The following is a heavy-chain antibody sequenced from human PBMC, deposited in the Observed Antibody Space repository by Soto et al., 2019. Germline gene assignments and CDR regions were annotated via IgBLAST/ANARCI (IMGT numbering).Heavy chain of an antibody. V-gene: IGHV1-46*01. Sequence: GASVKVSCKASGYTFTTYYMHWVRQAPGQGLEWMGIISPDGGRTSYAQKFQGRVTMTTDTSTSTAYMELRSLRSDDTAVYYCARVDYSNFPWYYHYGMDVWGQGTTVTVSS. CDR3: ARVDYSNFPWYYHYGMDV. CDR1: GYTFTTYY. J-gene: IGHJ6*02. CDR2: ISPDGGRT. D-gene: IGHD4-4*01.